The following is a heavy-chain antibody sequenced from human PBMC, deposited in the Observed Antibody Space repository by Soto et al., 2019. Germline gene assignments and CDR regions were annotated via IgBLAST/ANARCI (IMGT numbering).Heavy chain of an antibody. Sequence: GGSLRLSCASSGFTFSSCSMNWVRQAPGKGLEWVSFISGSGDPKYYADSVKGRFTISRDNAKNSLYLQMSSLRDEDTAVYYCAKYCSSDVCFDYWGQGTLVTVSS. CDR1: GFTFSSCS. J-gene: IGHJ4*02. CDR2: ISGSGDPK. V-gene: IGHV3-48*02. D-gene: IGHD2-8*01. CDR3: AKYCSSDVCFDY.